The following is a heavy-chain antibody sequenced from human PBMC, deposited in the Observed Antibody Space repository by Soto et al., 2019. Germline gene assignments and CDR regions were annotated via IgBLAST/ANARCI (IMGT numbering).Heavy chain of an antibody. D-gene: IGHD1-1*01. CDR3: ARYDPANSADASDI. Sequence: ASVKVPSQASGHPLTRYDIKWLRQATGQGLECMGWMNPTAGNTVYAQKFQGGVTMTRNTALSTAYMELTALRSEDTAVYYCARYDPANSADASDIWGQGTVVTVSS. CDR2: MNPTAGNT. CDR1: GHPLTRYD. V-gene: IGHV1-8*01. J-gene: IGHJ3*02.